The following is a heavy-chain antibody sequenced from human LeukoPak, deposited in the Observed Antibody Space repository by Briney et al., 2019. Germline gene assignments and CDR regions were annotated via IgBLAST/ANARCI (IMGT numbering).Heavy chain of an antibody. D-gene: IGHD6-6*01. J-gene: IGHJ6*03. CDR2: ISYSASS. CDR3: ARVRRTSGFYYCYYMDV. V-gene: IGHV4-59*01. CDR1: GGSISSYY. Sequence: PSETLSLTCTVSGGSISSYYWSWIRQPPGKGLEWLGYISYSASSNYNPSLKSRVSISVDTSKNKFSLKLNSVTAADTAVYYCARVRRTSGFYYCYYMDVWGKGTTVTVSS.